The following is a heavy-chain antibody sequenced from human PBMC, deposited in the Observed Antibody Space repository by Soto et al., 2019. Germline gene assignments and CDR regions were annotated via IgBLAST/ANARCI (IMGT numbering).Heavy chain of an antibody. CDR2: ISSSSSYI. Sequence: GGSLRLSWRASGFTFSSYSMNWVRQAPGKGLEWVSSISSSSSYIYYADSVKGRFTISRDNAKNSLYLQMNSLRAEDTAVYYCAREGSGRYSGYDFFYYYYMDVWGKGTTVTVSS. D-gene: IGHD5-12*01. CDR3: AREGSGRYSGYDFFYYYYMDV. J-gene: IGHJ6*03. CDR1: GFTFSSYS. V-gene: IGHV3-21*01.